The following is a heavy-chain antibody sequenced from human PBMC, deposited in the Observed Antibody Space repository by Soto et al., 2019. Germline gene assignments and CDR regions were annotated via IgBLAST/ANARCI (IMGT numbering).Heavy chain of an antibody. CDR3: ARDSITMARGT. V-gene: IGHV3-11*06. CDR1: GFTFSDYY. D-gene: IGHD3-10*01. CDR2: ISSSSSYT. J-gene: IGHJ5*02. Sequence: GGSLRLSCAASGFTFSDYYMSWIRQAPGKGLEWVSYISSSSSYTNYADSVKGRFTISRDNAKNSLYLQMNSLRAEDTAVYYCARDSITMARGTWGQGTLVTVSS.